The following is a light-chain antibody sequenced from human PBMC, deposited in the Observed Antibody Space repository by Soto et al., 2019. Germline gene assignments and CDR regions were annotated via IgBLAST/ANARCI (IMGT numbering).Light chain of an antibody. J-gene: IGKJ1*01. V-gene: IGKV1-5*03. CDR3: QQYQTYSQ. CDR2: KAS. Sequence: DIQITQYPSTLSASVGDRVTITCRASQSINTWLAWYQLKPGRAPKLLIYKASTLESGVPSRFSGSGSGTEFTLTISSLQPDDFATYYCQQYQTYSQFGQGTKVDIK. CDR1: QSINTW.